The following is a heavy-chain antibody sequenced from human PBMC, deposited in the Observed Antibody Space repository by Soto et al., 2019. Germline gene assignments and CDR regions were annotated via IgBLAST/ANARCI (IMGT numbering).Heavy chain of an antibody. J-gene: IGHJ4*02. CDR2: ISSTTHYI. Sequence: EGSLRLSCAASGFTFTRYSMNWVRQAPGKGLEWVSSISSTTHYIYYADSMRGRFTISRDNAKNAVYLEMNSLRAEDTAVYYCARESEDLTSNFDYWGQGTLVTVSS. V-gene: IGHV3-21*06. CDR3: ARESEDLTSNFDY. CDR1: GFTFTRYS.